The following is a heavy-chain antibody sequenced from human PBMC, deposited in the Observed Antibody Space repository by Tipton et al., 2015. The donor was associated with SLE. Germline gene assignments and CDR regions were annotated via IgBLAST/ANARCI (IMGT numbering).Heavy chain of an antibody. CDR3: ARLDGGATRFDC. J-gene: IGHJ4*02. Sequence: TLSLTCTVSGGSISSGSYYWSWIRQPAGKGLEWIGRIYTSGSTNYNPSLKSRVTISVDTSKNQFSLKLSSVTAADTAVYYCARLDGGATRFDCWGQGTLVTVSS. CDR2: IYTSGST. D-gene: IGHD1-26*01. V-gene: IGHV4-61*02. CDR1: GGSISSGSYY.